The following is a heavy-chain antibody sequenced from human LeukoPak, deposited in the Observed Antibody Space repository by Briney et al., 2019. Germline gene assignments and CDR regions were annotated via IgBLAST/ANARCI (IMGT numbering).Heavy chain of an antibody. D-gene: IGHD4-11*01. V-gene: IGHV4-39*07. CDR3: ARLWDNTVTTGRGYHYYYDMDV. CDR1: GGSISSSSYY. Sequence: SETLSLTCTVSGGSISSSSYYWGWIRQPPGKGLEWIGSIYYSGSTYYNPSLKSRVTISVDTSKNQFSLKLSSVTAADTAVCYCARLWDNTVTTGRGYHYYYDMDVWGQGTTVTVSS. J-gene: IGHJ6*02. CDR2: IYYSGST.